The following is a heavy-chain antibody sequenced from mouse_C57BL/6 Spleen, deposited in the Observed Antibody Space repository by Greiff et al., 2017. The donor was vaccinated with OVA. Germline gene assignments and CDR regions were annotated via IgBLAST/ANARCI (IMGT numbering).Heavy chain of an antibody. CDR2: IWRGGST. D-gene: IGHD2-3*01. V-gene: IGHV2-4*01. J-gene: IGHJ3*01. CDR3: AKTGGYYGWFAY. Sequence: QVQLQQSGPGLVQPSQSLSITCTVSGFSLTSYGVHWVRQPPGKGLEWLGVIWRGGSTDYNAAFISRLSISKDNSKSQVFFKMNSLQADDTAIYYCAKTGGYYGWFAYWGQGTLVTVSA. CDR1: GFSLTSYG.